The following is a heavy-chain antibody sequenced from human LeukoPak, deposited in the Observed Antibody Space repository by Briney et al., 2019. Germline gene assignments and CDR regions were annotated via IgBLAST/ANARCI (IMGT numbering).Heavy chain of an antibody. CDR2: INAGNGNT. D-gene: IGHD6-6*01. J-gene: IGHJ6*02. Sequence: ASVKVSCKASGYTFTSYAMHWVRQAPGQRLEWMGWINAGNGNTKYSQKFQGRVTITRDTSASTAYMELSSLRSEDTAVYYCARDLVIAARSSYYYYYYGMDVWGQGTTVTVSS. V-gene: IGHV1-3*01. CDR1: GYTFTSYA. CDR3: ARDLVIAARSSYYYYYYGMDV.